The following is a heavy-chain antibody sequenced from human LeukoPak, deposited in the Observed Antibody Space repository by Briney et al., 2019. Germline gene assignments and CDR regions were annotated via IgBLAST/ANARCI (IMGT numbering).Heavy chain of an antibody. CDR3: ARDWALMVRGIDY. D-gene: IGHD3-10*01. CDR2: IYYSGST. CDR1: GNSISSSSYY. V-gene: IGHV4-39*07. Sequence: SETLSLTCSVSGNSISSSSYYWGWIRQPPGKGLEWIGSIYYSGSTYYNPSLKSRVTISVDTSKNQFSLKLSSVTAADTAVYYCARDWALMVRGIDYWGQGTLVTVSS. J-gene: IGHJ4*02.